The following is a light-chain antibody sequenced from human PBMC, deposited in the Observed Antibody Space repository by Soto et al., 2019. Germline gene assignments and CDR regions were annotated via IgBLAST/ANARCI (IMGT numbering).Light chain of an antibody. Sequence: EIVLTQSPGTLSLSPGERATLSCRASQSVTSSYLAWYQQKPGQAPRRLIYGASIRATGIPDRFSGSGSGTDFTLTISRLEPEDFALYFCQQYHSSPLTCGQGTKV. CDR1: QSVTSSY. CDR2: GAS. V-gene: IGKV3-20*01. J-gene: IGKJ1*01. CDR3: QQYHSSPLT.